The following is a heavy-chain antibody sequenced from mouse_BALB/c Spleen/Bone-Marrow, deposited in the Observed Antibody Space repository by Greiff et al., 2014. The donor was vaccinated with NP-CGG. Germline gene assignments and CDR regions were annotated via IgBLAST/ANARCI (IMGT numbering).Heavy chain of an antibody. V-gene: IGHV4-1*02. J-gene: IGHJ3*01. Sequence: VQLKESGGGLVQPGGSLKLPCAASGFDFSKYWMTWVRQAPGKGLEWIGEINPDSSTINYTPSLKDKFIISRDNAKNTLYLQMSKVRSDDTALYYCARNGYYGWIAYWGQGTLVTVSA. CDR3: ARNGYYGWIAY. CDR2: INPDSSTI. CDR1: GFDFSKYW. D-gene: IGHD2-3*01.